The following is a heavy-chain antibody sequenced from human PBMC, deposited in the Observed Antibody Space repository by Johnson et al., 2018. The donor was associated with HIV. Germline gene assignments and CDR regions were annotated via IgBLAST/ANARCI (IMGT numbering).Heavy chain of an antibody. V-gene: IGHV3-13*01. Sequence: GQLVESGGGVVRPGGSLRLSCAASGFTFSSYDMHWVRQATGKGLEWVSAIGTAGDTYYPGSVKGRFTISRENAKNSLYLQMNSLRAGDTAVYYCARAGVGAGAFDIWGQGTMVTVSS. CDR3: ARAGVGAGAFDI. D-gene: IGHD1-26*01. CDR2: IGTAGDT. J-gene: IGHJ3*02. CDR1: GFTFSSYD.